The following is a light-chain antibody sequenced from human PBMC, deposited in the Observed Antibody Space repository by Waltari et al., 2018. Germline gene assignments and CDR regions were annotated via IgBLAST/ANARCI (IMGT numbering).Light chain of an antibody. CDR3: QQCNSYLLT. CDR2: EAS. V-gene: IGKV1-5*03. Sequence: DIQMTQSPSTLSASVGDRVTITGRASQSIGSSLAWYQQKPGKATKVVIYEASSLESGVPSRFSGSGSGTEFTLTISSLQPDDFATYYCQQCNSYLLTFGGGTKVEIK. J-gene: IGKJ4*01. CDR1: QSIGSS.